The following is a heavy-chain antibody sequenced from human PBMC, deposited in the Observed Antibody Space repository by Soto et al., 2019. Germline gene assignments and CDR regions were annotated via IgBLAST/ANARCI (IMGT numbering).Heavy chain of an antibody. J-gene: IGHJ5*02. V-gene: IGHV1-18*01. Sequence: EASVKVSCKASGYTFTNYGISWVRQAPGQGLEWMGWINTYNGNTNHAQKLQGRVTMTTDTSTSTAYMELRSLRSDDTAVSYCARGVGSGTYYNQYNWFDPWGQGTLVTVSS. CDR1: GYTFTNYG. CDR3: ARGVGSGTYYNQYNWFDP. CDR2: INTYNGNT. D-gene: IGHD3-10*01.